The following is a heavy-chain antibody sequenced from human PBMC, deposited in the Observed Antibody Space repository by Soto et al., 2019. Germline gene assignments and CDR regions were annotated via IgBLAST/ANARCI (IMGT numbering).Heavy chain of an antibody. D-gene: IGHD3-3*01. CDR2: INPNNGGT. Sequence: QVHLVQSGAEVKKPGASMKVSCKPSGHTFSAYYIHWVRQAPGQGLEWMGWINPNNGGTNYAQNFQGRVTMTRDTSSRTVYMELSRLTSDDTAVYYCARALIRFLDWIPENYYYGMDVWGQWTTVTVSS. J-gene: IGHJ6*02. V-gene: IGHV1-2*02. CDR3: ARALIRFLDWIPENYYYGMDV. CDR1: GHTFSAYY.